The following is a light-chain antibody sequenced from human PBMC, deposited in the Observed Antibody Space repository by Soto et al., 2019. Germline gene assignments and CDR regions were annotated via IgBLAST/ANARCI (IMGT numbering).Light chain of an antibody. J-gene: IGKJ1*01. CDR2: DAS. V-gene: IGKV1-5*01. Sequence: DIQMTQSPSTLSASVVDRVTITCLASQSTSKWLAWYQQKPGRAPNFLIYDASTLESGVPSRFSGSGSGTEFTLTITNLQPDDFATFYCQQYSTFPRTFGQGTKVDIK. CDR3: QQYSTFPRT. CDR1: QSTSKW.